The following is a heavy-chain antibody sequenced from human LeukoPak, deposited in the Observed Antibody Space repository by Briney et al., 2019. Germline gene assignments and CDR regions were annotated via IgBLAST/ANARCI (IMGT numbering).Heavy chain of an antibody. Sequence: PGGSLRLSCAASGFTFSSYAMSWVRQAPGKGLEWVSAISGSGGSTYYADSVKGRFTISRDNSKNTLYLQMNSLRAEDTAVYYCARVDNALYGEHFDYWGQGTLVTVSS. CDR3: ARVDNALYGEHFDY. D-gene: IGHD4-17*01. V-gene: IGHV3-23*01. CDR1: GFTFSSYA. J-gene: IGHJ4*02. CDR2: ISGSGGST.